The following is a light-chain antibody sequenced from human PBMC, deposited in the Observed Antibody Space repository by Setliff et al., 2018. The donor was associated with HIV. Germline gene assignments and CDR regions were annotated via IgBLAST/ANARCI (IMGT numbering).Light chain of an antibody. J-gene: IGLJ3*02. CDR2: DVS. V-gene: IGLV2-14*03. Sequence: QSALAQPASVSGSPGRSITISCSGTSSDIAAYNLVSWYQQHPGKAPKLMISDVSSRPSGVSNRFSGSKSGSTASLTISGLQPEDEADYYCSSFTISTTWVFGGGTKVTVL. CDR1: SSDIAAYNL. CDR3: SSFTISTTWV.